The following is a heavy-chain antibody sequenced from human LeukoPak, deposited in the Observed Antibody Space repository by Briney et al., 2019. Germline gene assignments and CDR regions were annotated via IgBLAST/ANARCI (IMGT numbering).Heavy chain of an antibody. D-gene: IGHD1-26*01. Sequence: PGGSLRLSCAASGFTFSTYWMHWVRQAPGKGLLWVSRINTDGSITNYADSVKGRFTISRENAKNTLYLQMNSLISEDTAVYYCARVPPSVGEATSEYFQDWGQGTLVTVSS. J-gene: IGHJ1*01. CDR2: INTDGSIT. CDR3: ARVPPSVGEATSEYFQD. V-gene: IGHV3-74*01. CDR1: GFTFSTYW.